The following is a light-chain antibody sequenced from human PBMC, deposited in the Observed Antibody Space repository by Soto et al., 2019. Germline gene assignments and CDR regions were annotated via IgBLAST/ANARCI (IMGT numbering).Light chain of an antibody. Sequence: QSALTQPASVSGSPGQSITISCTGTSSDVGGYNYVSWYQQHPGKAPKLMIYDVSNRPSGVSSRFSGSKSGNTASLTISGLQADYEDDYYCRSYTSSSTWVFGGGTTVTVL. CDR2: DVS. V-gene: IGLV2-14*01. CDR3: RSYTSSSTWV. CDR1: SSDVGGYNY. J-gene: IGLJ2*01.